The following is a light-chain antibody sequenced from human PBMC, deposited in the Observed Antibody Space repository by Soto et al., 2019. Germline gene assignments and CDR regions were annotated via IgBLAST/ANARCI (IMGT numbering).Light chain of an antibody. CDR2: DVA. V-gene: IGLV2-11*01. CDR3: CSYAGSYTWV. Sequence: SALTQPRSVSGSPGQSVTISCTGTSSDVGNYNYVSWYRQHPGKAPQLMIYDVAQRPSGVPDRFSGSKSGNTASLTISGLQAEDEADYYCCSYAGSYTWVFGGGTKLTVL. CDR1: SSDVGNYNY. J-gene: IGLJ3*02.